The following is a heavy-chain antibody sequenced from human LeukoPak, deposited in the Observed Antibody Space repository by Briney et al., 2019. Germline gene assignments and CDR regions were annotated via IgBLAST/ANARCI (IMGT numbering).Heavy chain of an antibody. Sequence: GGSLRLSCAASGFIVSSNYMSWVRQAPGKGLEWVSVIYSGGSTYYADSVKGRFTISRDNSKNTLYLQMNSLRAEDTAVYYCARMPASSCGGDCYRHSYFDYWGQGTLVTVSS. CDR3: ARMPASSCGGDCYRHSYFDY. J-gene: IGHJ4*02. CDR1: GFIVSSNY. CDR2: IYSGGST. D-gene: IGHD2-21*02. V-gene: IGHV3-53*01.